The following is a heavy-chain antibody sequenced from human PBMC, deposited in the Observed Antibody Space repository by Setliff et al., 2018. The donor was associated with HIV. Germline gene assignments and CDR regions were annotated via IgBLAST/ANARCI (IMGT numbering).Heavy chain of an antibody. J-gene: IGHJ5*01. V-gene: IGHV4-4*08. D-gene: IGHD6-13*01. Sequence: SETLSLTCTVSGDSISSSYYWTWIRQPPGKGLELIGYIYTSESTNYNPSLKNRVTISVDTSKNQFSLRLSSVTAADTAVYYCARGYSSSWYDSWGQGTLVTVSS. CDR3: ARGYSSSWYDS. CDR1: GDSISSSYY. CDR2: IYTSEST.